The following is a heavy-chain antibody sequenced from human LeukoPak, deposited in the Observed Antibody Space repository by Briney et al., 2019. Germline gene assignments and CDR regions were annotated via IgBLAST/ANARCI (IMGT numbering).Heavy chain of an antibody. D-gene: IGHD5-24*01. CDR2: ISYDGSNK. J-gene: IGHJ4*02. CDR3: ARETQGWLQSFDY. Sequence: PGGSLRLSCAASGFTFSSYAMHWVRQAPGKGLEWVAVISYDGSNKYYADSVKGRFTISRDNSKNTLYLQMNSLRAEDTAVYYCARETQGWLQSFDYWGQGTLVTVSS. V-gene: IGHV3-30-3*01. CDR1: GFTFSSYA.